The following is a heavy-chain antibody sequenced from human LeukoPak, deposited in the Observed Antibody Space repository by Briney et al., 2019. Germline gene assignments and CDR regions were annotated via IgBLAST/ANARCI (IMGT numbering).Heavy chain of an antibody. Sequence: GASVKVSCKASGYTFTSYDINWVRQAPGQGLEWMGWINPNSGGTNYAQKFQGRVTMTRDTSISTAYMELSRLGSDDTAVYYCARDRYSNRYYYYYYGMDVWGQGTTVTVSS. CDR2: INPNSGGT. CDR3: ARDRYSNRYYYYYYGMDV. D-gene: IGHD4-11*01. V-gene: IGHV1-2*02. J-gene: IGHJ6*02. CDR1: GYTFTSYD.